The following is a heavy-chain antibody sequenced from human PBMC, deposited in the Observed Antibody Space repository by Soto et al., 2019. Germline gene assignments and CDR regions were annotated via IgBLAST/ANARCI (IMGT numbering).Heavy chain of an antibody. CDR3: ARAFDSSGRKGSFDY. D-gene: IGHD3-22*01. CDR2: INPSGGST. V-gene: IGHV1-46*04. J-gene: IGHJ4*02. CDR1: GYTFTSYY. Sequence: QVQLVQSGAEVKKPGASVKVSCKASGYTFTSYYMHWVRQAPGQGLEWMGIINPSGGSTSYAQKLQGRVTMTRDTATSTVYMELSSLRSEDTAVYYYARAFDSSGRKGSFDYWGQGTLVTVSS.